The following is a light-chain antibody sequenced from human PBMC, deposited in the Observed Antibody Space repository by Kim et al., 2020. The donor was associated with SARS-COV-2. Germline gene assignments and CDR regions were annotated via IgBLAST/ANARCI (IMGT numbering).Light chain of an antibody. V-gene: IGLV1-44*01. CDR2: SNN. J-gene: IGLJ1*01. CDR1: SSNIGSNT. Sequence: GQRDTVSCSGSSSNIGSNTVNWYQQLPGTAPKLLIYSNNHRPSGVPDRFSGSKSGTSASLAISGLQSEDEADYYCAAWDDSLTGYVFGTGTKVTVL. CDR3: AAWDDSLTGYV.